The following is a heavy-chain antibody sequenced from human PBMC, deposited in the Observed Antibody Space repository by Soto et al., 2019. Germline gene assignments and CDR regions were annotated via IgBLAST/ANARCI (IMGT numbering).Heavy chain of an antibody. CDR1: GFTFSNYG. V-gene: IGHV3-21*04. Sequence: PGGSLRLSCAASGFTFSNYGMNWVRQAPGKGLEWVSSTSSRSSYIYYTDSVKGRFSISRDNAKDSLYLQMHSLKTEDTAVYYCVRATFFSDSSGYTRCFDYWGHGTLVTVSS. J-gene: IGHJ4*01. D-gene: IGHD3-22*01. CDR3: VRATFFSDSSGYTRCFDY. CDR2: TSSRSSYI.